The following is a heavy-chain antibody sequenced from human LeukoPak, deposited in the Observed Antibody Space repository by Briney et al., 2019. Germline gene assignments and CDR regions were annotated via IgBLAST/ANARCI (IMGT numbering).Heavy chain of an antibody. CDR1: GESFKTYY. CDR2: ISHGGIT. D-gene: IGHD4-23*01. V-gene: IGHV4-34*01. CDR3: ARDGGPNNYWFDP. Sequence: SETLSLTCTIYGESFKTYYGLWVRQPPGKGLEWIGEISHGGITNYNPSLKSRVTLSVDMSKNQFSLRLSSVTAADTAMYYCARDGGPNNYWFDPWGQGALVSVSS. J-gene: IGHJ5*02.